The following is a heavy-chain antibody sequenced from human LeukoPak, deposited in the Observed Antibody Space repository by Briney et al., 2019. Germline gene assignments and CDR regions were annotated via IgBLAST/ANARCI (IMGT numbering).Heavy chain of an antibody. J-gene: IGHJ5*02. CDR3: ARHLPSPNYYGSGSYYNSPWFDP. Sequence: SETLSLTCTVSGGSISSYYWSWIRQPPGKGLEWIGYIYYSGSTNYNPSLKSRVTISVNTSKNQLSLKLSSVTAADTAVYYCARHLPSPNYYGSGSYYNSPWFDPWGQGTLVTVSS. CDR2: IYYSGST. CDR1: GGSISSYY. V-gene: IGHV4-59*08. D-gene: IGHD3-10*01.